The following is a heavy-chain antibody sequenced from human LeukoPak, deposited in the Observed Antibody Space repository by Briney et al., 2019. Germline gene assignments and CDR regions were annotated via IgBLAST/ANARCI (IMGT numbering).Heavy chain of an antibody. D-gene: IGHD3-9*01. V-gene: IGHV3-48*04. CDR3: ARETAYYDILTGYSYYYGMDV. CDR2: ISSSSSTI. J-gene: IGHJ6*02. CDR1: GFTFSSYS. Sequence: GGSLRLSCAASGFTFSSYSMNWVRQAPGKGLEWVSYISSSSSTIYYADSVKGRFTISRDNAKNSLYLQMNSLRAEDTAVYYCARETAYYDILTGYSYYYGMDVWGQGTTVTVSS.